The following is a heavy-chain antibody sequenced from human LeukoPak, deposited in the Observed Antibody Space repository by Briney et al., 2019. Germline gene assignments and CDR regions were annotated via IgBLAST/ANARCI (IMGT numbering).Heavy chain of an antibody. CDR3: ANPRGSSGYGTTGLGY. CDR2: IGSRGNFI. V-gene: IGHV3-21*04. J-gene: IGHJ4*02. CDR1: GFTFDSHF. D-gene: IGHD3-22*01. Sequence: GGSLRLSCAASGFTFDSHFFNWVRQAPGRGLEWVSSIGSRGNFIYYADSVKGRFTISRDNSKNFLSLQMNSLRTEDTALYYCANPRGSSGYGTTGLGYWGQGTLVTVSS.